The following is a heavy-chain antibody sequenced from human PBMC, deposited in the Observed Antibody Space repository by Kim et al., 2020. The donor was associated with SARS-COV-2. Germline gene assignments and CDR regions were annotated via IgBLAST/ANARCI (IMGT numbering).Heavy chain of an antibody. J-gene: IGHJ3*02. D-gene: IGHD3-16*01. CDR3: VRDRMGGAFDI. CDR2: ITKSSATI. Sequence: GGSLRLSCATSGFTFSAYDMNWVRQAPGKGLEWPSFITKSSATIYYADSVQGRFTISRDNAKNSLYLQMNSLRDEDTALYYCVRDRMGGAFDIWGQGTMVTVSS. CDR1: GFTFSAYD. V-gene: IGHV3-48*02.